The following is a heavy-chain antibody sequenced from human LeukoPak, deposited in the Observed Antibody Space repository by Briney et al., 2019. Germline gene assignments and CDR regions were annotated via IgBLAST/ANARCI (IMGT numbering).Heavy chain of an antibody. V-gene: IGHV1-2*02. J-gene: IGHJ4*02. CDR3: ARARPDVQLWFYDY. D-gene: IGHD5-18*01. CDR1: GYTFSDSY. CDR2: INPNFFNPASGGT. Sequence: ASVKVSCKTSGYTFSDSYIHWVRQAPGQGLEWLGWINPNFFNPASGGTHYAQKFQGRVTMTRDTSITTAYMELRSLRSDDTAVYYCARARPDVQLWFYDYWGQGTLVTVSS.